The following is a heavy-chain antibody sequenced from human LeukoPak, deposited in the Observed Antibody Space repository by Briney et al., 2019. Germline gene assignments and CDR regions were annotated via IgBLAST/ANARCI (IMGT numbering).Heavy chain of an antibody. CDR3: AKLATSDTGETY. CDR2: INPSGDST. D-gene: IGHD3-16*01. J-gene: IGHJ4*02. V-gene: IGHV1-46*01. Sequence: ASVKVSCKASGYTFTINHIHWVRQAPGQGLEWMGVINPSGDSTTYAQNFQGGVTMTRDTSTSTVYMELRSLRSEDTAIYYCAKLATSDTGETYWGQGTLVTVSS. CDR1: GYTFTINH.